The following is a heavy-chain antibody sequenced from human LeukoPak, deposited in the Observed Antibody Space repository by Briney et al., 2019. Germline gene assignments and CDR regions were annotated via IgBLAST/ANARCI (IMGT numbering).Heavy chain of an antibody. CDR2: IYYSGST. CDR3: ARGGRSEAMDV. Sequence: PSETLSLTCTVSGGSISSGGYYWSWIRQHPGKGLEWIGYIYYSGSTYYNPSLKSRVTISVDTSKNQFSLKLSSVTAADTAVYYCARGGRSEAMDVWGQGTTVTVSS. CDR1: GGSISSGGYY. D-gene: IGHD4-17*01. J-gene: IGHJ6*02. V-gene: IGHV4-31*03.